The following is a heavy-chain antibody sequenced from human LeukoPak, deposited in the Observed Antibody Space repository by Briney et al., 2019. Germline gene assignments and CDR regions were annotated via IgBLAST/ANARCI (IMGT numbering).Heavy chain of an antibody. CDR3: AGRNDFWSGYYTGKDMDV. J-gene: IGHJ6*03. CDR2: IYYSGST. Sequence: SETLSLTCTVSGGSISSYYWSWIRQPPGKGLEWIGYIYYSGSTNYNPSLKSRVTISVDTSKNQFSLKLSSVTAADTAVYYCAGRNDFWSGYYTGKDMDVWGKGTTVTVSS. CDR1: GGSISSYY. V-gene: IGHV4-59*01. D-gene: IGHD3-3*01.